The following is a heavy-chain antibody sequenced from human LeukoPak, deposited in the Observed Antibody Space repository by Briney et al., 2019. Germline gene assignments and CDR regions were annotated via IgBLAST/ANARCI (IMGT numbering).Heavy chain of an antibody. V-gene: IGHV3-23*01. J-gene: IGHJ4*02. CDR3: AKGVGISAAGTNFDY. Sequence: PGGSLRLSCAASGFTFSSYGMSWVHQAPGKGLEWVSAISGSGGSTYYADSVKGRFTISRDNSKNTLYLQMNSLRAEDTAVYYCAKGVGISAAGTNFDYWGQGTLVTVSS. CDR1: GFTFSSYG. D-gene: IGHD6-13*01. CDR2: ISGSGGST.